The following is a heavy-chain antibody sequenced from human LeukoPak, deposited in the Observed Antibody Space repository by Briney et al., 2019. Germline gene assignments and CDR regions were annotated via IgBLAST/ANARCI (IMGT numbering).Heavy chain of an antibody. V-gene: IGHV1-8*01. Sequence: ASVKVSCKASGYTFTNYDINWVRQATGQGLEWMGWMNPNSGNTGYAQKFQGRVTMTRDTSISTAYMELSSLTSEDTAVYYRARVRGAYCSTSDCKPFDWFDPWGQGTLVTVSS. J-gene: IGHJ5*01. CDR2: MNPNSGNT. CDR3: ARVRGAYCSTSDCKPFDWFDP. D-gene: IGHD2-2*01. CDR1: GYTFTNYD.